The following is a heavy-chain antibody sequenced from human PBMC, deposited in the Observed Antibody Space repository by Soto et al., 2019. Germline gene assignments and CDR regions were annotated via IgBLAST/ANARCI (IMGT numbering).Heavy chain of an antibody. CDR1: GDSVSSNSAA. CDR2: TYYRSKWYN. CDR3: ARDRGSGWSEPYYFDY. Sequence: SPTLSLTCAISGDSVSSNSAAWNWIRQSPSRGLEWLGRTYYRSKWYNDYAVSVKSRITINPDTSKNQFSLQLNSVTPEDTAVYYCARDRGSGWSEPYYFDYWGQGTLVTVSS. V-gene: IGHV6-1*01. J-gene: IGHJ4*02. D-gene: IGHD6-19*01.